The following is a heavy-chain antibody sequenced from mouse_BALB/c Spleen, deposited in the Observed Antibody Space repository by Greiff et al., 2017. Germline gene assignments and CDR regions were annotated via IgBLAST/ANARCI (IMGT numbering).Heavy chain of an antibody. CDR2: INPSNGGT. D-gene: IGHD1-1*01. V-gene: IGHV1S81*02. J-gene: IGHJ4*01. CDR3: TITTVVAPYYAMDY. Sequence: QVQLQQSGAELVKPGASVKLSCKASGYTFTSYYMYWVKQRPGQGLEWIGEINPSNGGTNFHEKFKSKATLTVDKSSSTAYMQLSSLTSEDSAVYYCTITTVVAPYYAMDYWGQGTSGTVSS. CDR1: GYTFTSYY.